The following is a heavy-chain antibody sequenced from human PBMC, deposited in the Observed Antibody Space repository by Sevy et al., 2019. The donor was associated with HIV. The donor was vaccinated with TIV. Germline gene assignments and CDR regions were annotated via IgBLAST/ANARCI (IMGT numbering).Heavy chain of an antibody. J-gene: IGHJ3*02. D-gene: IGHD3-22*01. V-gene: IGHV3-73*01. Sequence: GGSLRLSCAASGFTFSGSAMHWVRQASGKGLEWVGRIRSKANSYATEYAASVKARFTISRDDSKNTTYLQMNSLKTEDTAVYYCTRQRNYYDSSGYYPNDAFDIWGQGTMVTVSS. CDR1: GFTFSGSA. CDR2: IRSKANSYAT. CDR3: TRQRNYYDSSGYYPNDAFDI.